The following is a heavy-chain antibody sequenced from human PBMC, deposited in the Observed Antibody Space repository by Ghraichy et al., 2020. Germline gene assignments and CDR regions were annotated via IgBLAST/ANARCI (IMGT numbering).Heavy chain of an antibody. J-gene: IGHJ4*02. CDR2: IYYGGTT. CDR3: TRGWLGPATPKNDY. Sequence: SETLSLTCSVSGASVSSDSFHWSWIRQPPGKGLEWIGYIYYGGTTDYNTTLKSRVTISVDTSKNQFSLSLTSVTAADTAFYYWTRGWLGPATPKNDYWGQGTLVTVSS. D-gene: IGHD1-26*01. CDR1: GASVSSDSFH. V-gene: IGHV4-61*01.